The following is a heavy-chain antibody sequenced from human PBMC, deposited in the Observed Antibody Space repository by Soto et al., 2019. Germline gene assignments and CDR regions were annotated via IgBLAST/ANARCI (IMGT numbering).Heavy chain of an antibody. CDR3: ARGRATEDVYCYMDV. Sequence: QVQLQESGPGLVKPSETLSLTCTVSGVSTRSHYWSWIRQAPGKGLEWIGYVYYSGSTNYNPSLRRRVTRSIDTPKNQYSLKLTSVTGADTAVYYCARGRATEDVYCYMDVWGKGTTVTVSS. V-gene: IGHV4-59*11. D-gene: IGHD4-4*01. CDR1: GVSTRSHY. CDR2: VYYSGST. J-gene: IGHJ6*03.